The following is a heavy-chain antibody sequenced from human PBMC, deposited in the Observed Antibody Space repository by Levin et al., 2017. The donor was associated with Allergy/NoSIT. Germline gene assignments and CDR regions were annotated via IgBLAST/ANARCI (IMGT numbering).Heavy chain of an antibody. CDR3: ARDRGYNYSSWMDV. J-gene: IGHJ6*02. CDR2: ISNTDNTT. Sequence: GGSLRLSCVASGFNFGHFEMNWVRQAPGKGLEWISYISNTDNTTYYADSVKGRFSISRDNAKNSLYLQIYSLRVDDTAVYYCARDRGYNYSSWMDVWGQGTTVIVSS. V-gene: IGHV3-48*03. D-gene: IGHD5-12*01. CDR1: GFNFGHFE.